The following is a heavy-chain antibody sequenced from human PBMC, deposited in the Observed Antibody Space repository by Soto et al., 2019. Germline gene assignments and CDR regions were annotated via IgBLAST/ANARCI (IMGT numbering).Heavy chain of an antibody. J-gene: IGHJ3*02. CDR3: AKQKTTVTRYDAFDI. Sequence: EVQLLESGGGLVQPGGSLRLSCAASGFTFSSYAMSWVRQAPGKGLGWVSAISGSGGSTYFADSVKGRFTISRDNSKNTRYLQMNSLRAEDTAIYYCAKQKTTVTRYDAFDIWGQGTMVTVSP. CDR1: GFTFSSYA. D-gene: IGHD4-17*01. CDR2: ISGSGGST. V-gene: IGHV3-23*01.